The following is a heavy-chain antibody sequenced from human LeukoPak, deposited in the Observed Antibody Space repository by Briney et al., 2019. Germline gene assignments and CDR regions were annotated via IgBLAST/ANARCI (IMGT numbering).Heavy chain of an antibody. D-gene: IGHD6-13*01. CDR3: ARDLGSSSWYRGDY. Sequence: GGSLRLSCAASGFTFSSYTMHWVRQAPGKGLEWVSSISSTDSFIYYADSLKGRFTISRDNAKNSLYLQMNSLRVEDTAVYYCARDLGSSSWYRGDYWGQGTMVTVSS. J-gene: IGHJ3*01. CDR1: GFTFSSYT. CDR2: ISSTDSFI. V-gene: IGHV3-21*01.